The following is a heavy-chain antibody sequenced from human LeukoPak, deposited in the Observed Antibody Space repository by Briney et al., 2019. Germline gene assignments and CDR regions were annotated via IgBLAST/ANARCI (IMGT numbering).Heavy chain of an antibody. CDR3: ARDYDFWSGYYGY. V-gene: IGHV3-30-3*01. CDR2: ISYDGSNK. J-gene: IGHJ4*02. Sequence: GGSLRLSCAASGFTFSSYAMHWVRQAPGKGLGWVAVISYDGSNKYYADSVKGRFTISRDNSKNTLYLQMNSLRAEDTAVYYCARDYDFWSGYYGYWGQGTLVTVSS. CDR1: GFTFSSYA. D-gene: IGHD3-3*01.